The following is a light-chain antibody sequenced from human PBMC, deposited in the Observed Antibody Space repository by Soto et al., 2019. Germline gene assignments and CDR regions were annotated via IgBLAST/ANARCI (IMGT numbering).Light chain of an antibody. V-gene: IGKV2-28*01. J-gene: IGKJ1*01. CDR2: LAS. CDR1: QSLLHSNGFNF. Sequence: IVMTQSPLYLPVTPGEPASISCRSSQSLLHSNGFNFLDWYLQKPGQPPQLLIYLASHLPSGGPERFSASGAVTDFTLNISRGEAVDVGDYYCMQARQTPRTFGQGTKVDIK. CDR3: MQARQTPRT.